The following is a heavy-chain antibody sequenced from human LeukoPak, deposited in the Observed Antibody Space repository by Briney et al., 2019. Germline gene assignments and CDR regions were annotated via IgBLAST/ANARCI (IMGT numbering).Heavy chain of an antibody. CDR3: GRLPYCGGDCYPNWFDS. V-gene: IGHV5-51*01. CDR2: IYPGDSDT. D-gene: IGHD2-21*02. CDR1: GYSFTSYW. Sequence: GESLKIYCKGSGYSFTSYWIGWVRQMPGKGLEWMGIIYPGDSDTRYSPSFQGQVTISADKSISTAYLHWSSLRASDTAIYYCGRLPYCGGDCYPNWFDSWGQGTLVTVSS. J-gene: IGHJ5*01.